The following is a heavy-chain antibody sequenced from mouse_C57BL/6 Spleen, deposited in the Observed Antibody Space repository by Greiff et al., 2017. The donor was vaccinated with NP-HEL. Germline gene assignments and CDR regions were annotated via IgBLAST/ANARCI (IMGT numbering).Heavy chain of an antibody. V-gene: IGHV3-6*01. D-gene: IGHD1-1*01. CDR3: ARWNYGSSLDY. J-gene: IGHJ2*01. CDR1: GYSITSGYY. CDR2: ISYDGSN. Sequence: EVKLQESGPGLVKPSQSLSLTCSVTGYSITSGYYWNWIRQFPGNKLEWMGYISYDGSNNYNPSLKNRISITRDTSKNQFFLKLNSVTTEDTATYYCARWNYGSSLDYWGQGTTLTVSS.